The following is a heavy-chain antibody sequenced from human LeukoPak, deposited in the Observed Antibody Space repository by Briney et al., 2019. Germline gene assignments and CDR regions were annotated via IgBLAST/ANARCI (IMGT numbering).Heavy chain of an antibody. D-gene: IGHD4-17*01. J-gene: IGHJ4*02. CDR1: GGSISSSTYY. CDR2: IYYSGST. CDR3: ARHPSVTKGAFDY. Sequence: KPSETLSLTCTVSGGSISSSTYYWGWIRQPPGKGLEWIGSIYYSGSTYYNPSLKSRVTISVDTPKNQFSLKLSSVTAADTALYYCARHPSVTKGAFDYWGQGTLVTVSS. V-gene: IGHV4-39*01.